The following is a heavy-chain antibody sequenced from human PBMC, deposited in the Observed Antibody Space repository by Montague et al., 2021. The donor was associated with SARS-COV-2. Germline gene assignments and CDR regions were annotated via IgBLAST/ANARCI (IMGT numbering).Heavy chain of an antibody. D-gene: IGHD1-7*01. Sequence: SETLSLTCAVYGGSFSGYYWSWIRQPPGKGLEWIGEINHSGSTNYNPSLKSRVTISVDTSKNQFSLKLSSVTAADTAVYYCTSGRTGTTFDYYYYYGMDVWGQGTTVTVSS. CDR3: TSGRTGTTFDYYYYYGMDV. V-gene: IGHV4-34*01. CDR2: INHSGST. CDR1: GGSFSGYY. J-gene: IGHJ6*02.